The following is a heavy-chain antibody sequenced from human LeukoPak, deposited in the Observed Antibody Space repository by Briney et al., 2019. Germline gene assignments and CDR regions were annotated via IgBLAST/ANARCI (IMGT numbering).Heavy chain of an antibody. CDR1: GFTFDDYA. D-gene: IGHD6-19*01. V-gene: IGHV3-9*01. CDR2: ISWNSGSI. J-gene: IGHJ4*02. CDR3: AKDNGDGAVAGDFDY. Sequence: GGSLRLSCAASGFTFDDYAMHWVRQAAGKGLEWVSGISWNSGSIGYADSVKGRFTISRDNAKNSLYLQMNSLRAEDTALYYCAKDNGDGAVAGDFDYWGQGTLVTVSS.